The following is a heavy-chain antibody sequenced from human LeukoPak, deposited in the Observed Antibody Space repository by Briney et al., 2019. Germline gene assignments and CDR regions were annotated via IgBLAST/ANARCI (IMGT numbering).Heavy chain of an antibody. CDR2: INPSGGST. Sequence: ASVKVSCKASGYTFTSYYMHWVRQAPGQGLEWMGIINPSGGSTGYAQKFQGRVTMTRDTSTSTVYMELSSLRSEDTAVYYCARDRVDMRYFDYWGQGTLVTVSS. J-gene: IGHJ4*02. CDR1: GYTFTSYY. D-gene: IGHD5-12*01. V-gene: IGHV1-46*01. CDR3: ARDRVDMRYFDY.